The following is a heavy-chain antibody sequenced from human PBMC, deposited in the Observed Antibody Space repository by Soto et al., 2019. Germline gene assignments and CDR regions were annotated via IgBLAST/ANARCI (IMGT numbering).Heavy chain of an antibody. J-gene: IGHJ6*03. CDR2: INHSGST. V-gene: IGHV4-34*01. Sequence: QPPGKGLEWIGEINHSGSTNYNPSLKSRVTISVDTSKNQFSLKLSSVTAADMAVYYCESSEYYYSFMAVRGNGTTVPVSS. CDR3: ESSEYYYSFMAV.